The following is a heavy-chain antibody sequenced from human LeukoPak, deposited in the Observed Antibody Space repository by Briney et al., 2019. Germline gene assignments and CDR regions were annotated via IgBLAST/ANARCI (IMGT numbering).Heavy chain of an antibody. D-gene: IGHD5-18*01. CDR1: GYTFTSYY. V-gene: IGHV1-46*01. J-gene: IGHJ4*02. Sequence: GFSVKVSCKASGYTFTSYYMHWVRQAPGQGLEGMGIINPSGGSTSYAQKFQGGVTMTRDMSKSTVYLELSSLRSEDTAVYYCARERSYGARNYFDYWGQGTLVTASS. CDR3: ARERSYGARNYFDY. CDR2: INPSGGST.